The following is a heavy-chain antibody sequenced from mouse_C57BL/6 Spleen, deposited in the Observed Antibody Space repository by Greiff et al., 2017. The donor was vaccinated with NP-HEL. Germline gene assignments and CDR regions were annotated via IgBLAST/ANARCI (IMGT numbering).Heavy chain of an antibody. CDR1: GYTFTSYW. J-gene: IGHJ3*01. CDR3: SRSDLPWFAY. V-gene: IGHV1-64*01. CDR2: IHPNSGST. D-gene: IGHD2-1*01. Sequence: QVQLQQPGAELVKPGASVKLSCKASGYTFTSYWMHWVKQRPGQGLEWIGMIHPNSGSTNYNEKFKSKATLTVDKSSSTAYMPLSRLTSEDSSVYYWSRSDLPWFAYWGQGTLVTVPA.